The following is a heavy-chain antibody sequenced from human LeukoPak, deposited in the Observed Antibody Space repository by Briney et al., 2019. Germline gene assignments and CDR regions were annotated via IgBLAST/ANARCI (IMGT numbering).Heavy chain of an antibody. CDR3: AREGYDYVWQTTEQDGMDV. V-gene: IGHV3-7*01. CDR1: GFIFDDYA. CDR2: IKQDGSEK. J-gene: IGHJ6*02. D-gene: IGHD3-16*01. Sequence: PGGSLRLSCAVSGFIFDDYAMHWVRQAPGKGLEWVANIKQDGSEKYYVDSVKGRFTISRDNARDSLHLQMNSLRVEDTAVYYCAREGYDYVWQTTEQDGMDVWGQGTTVTVSS.